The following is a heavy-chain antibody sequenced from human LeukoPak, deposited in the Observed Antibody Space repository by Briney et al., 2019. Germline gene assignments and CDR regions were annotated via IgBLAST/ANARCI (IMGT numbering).Heavy chain of an antibody. D-gene: IGHD6-13*01. V-gene: IGHV4-34*01. CDR3: ARGSSSWYFDY. Sequence: SETLSLTCAVYGGSFSGYYWSWIRQPPGKGLEWIGEINHSGSTNYNPSLKSRVTISVDTSKNQFSLKLSSVTAADTAVYYCARGSSSWYFDYWGQGTLVTVSS. CDR1: GGSFSGYY. CDR2: INHSGST. J-gene: IGHJ4*02.